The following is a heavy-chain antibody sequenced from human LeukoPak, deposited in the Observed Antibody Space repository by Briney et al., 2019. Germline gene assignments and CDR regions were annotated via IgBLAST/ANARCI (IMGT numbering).Heavy chain of an antibody. V-gene: IGHV3-30*03. D-gene: IGHD2-21*02. CDR2: ISYDGSSK. CDR3: ARGSSGRLLSSWFDP. CDR1: GFTFRSYG. Sequence: PGGSLRLSCAASGFTFRSYGMHWVRQAPGKGLEWVAVISYDGSSKDYADSLKGRFTISRDNSINTLYLQMNSLRVEDTAIYYCARGSSGRLLSSWFDPWGQGTLVTVSS. J-gene: IGHJ5*02.